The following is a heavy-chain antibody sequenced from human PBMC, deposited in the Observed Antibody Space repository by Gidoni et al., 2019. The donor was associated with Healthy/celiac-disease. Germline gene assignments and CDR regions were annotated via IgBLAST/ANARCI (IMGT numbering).Heavy chain of an antibody. J-gene: IGHJ4*02. D-gene: IGHD6-19*01. CDR2: ISGRGGST. CDR3: AVAGTRRSFDY. Sequence: EVQLLESGGGLVQPGGSLRLSCAASGCTFSSYAMSWVRQAPGTGLDWVVAISGRGGSTYYADSVKGRFTISRDNAKNTLYLQMNSLRAEDTAVYYCAVAGTRRSFDYWGQGTLVNVSS. V-gene: IGHV3-23*01. CDR1: GCTFSSYA.